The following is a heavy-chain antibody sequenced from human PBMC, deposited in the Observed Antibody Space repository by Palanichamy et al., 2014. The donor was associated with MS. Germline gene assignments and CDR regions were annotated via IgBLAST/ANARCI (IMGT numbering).Heavy chain of an antibody. Sequence: QVQLVQSRAEVKKPGASVKVSCKASGYKFTNYAMHWVRQAPGQRLEWMGWINAGNGNTKYSQKFQGRVTITRDTSANTAYMDLSSLRSEDTAIYYCARIQPDGDGFDIWGQGTMVTVSS. V-gene: IGHV1-3*01. J-gene: IGHJ3*02. CDR1: GYKFTNYA. CDR2: INAGNGNT. CDR3: ARIQPDGDGFDI.